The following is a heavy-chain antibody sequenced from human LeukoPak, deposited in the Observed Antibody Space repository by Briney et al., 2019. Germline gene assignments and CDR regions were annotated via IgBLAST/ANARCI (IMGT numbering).Heavy chain of an antibody. CDR1: GGSISSSSYY. Sequence: SETLSLTCTVSGGSISSSSYYWGWIRQPPGKGLEWIGSIYYSGSTYYNPSLKSRVTIPVDTSKNQFSLKLSSVTAADTAVYYCARGPSVAGTDYWGQGTLVTVSS. V-gene: IGHV4-39*01. CDR3: ARGPSVAGTDY. J-gene: IGHJ4*02. CDR2: IYYSGST. D-gene: IGHD6-19*01.